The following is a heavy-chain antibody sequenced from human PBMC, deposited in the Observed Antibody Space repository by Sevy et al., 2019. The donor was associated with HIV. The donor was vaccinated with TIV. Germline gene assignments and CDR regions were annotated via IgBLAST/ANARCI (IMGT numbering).Heavy chain of an antibody. V-gene: IGHV3-48*04. D-gene: IGHD3-22*01. CDR3: ARATYYYDSSGPYYFDY. CDR1: GFTFNNVW. CDR2: ITSSGSTI. Sequence: GGSLRLSCAASGFTFNNVWMNWVRQAPGKGLEWISYITSSGSTIYYADSVQGRFTISRDNAKNSLFLQMNSLRAEDTAVYYCARATYYYDSSGPYYFDYWGQGTLVTVSS. J-gene: IGHJ4*02.